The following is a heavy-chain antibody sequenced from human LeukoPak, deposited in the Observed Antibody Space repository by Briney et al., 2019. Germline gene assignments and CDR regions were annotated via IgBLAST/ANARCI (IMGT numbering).Heavy chain of an antibody. Sequence: SLRLSCVASGFTFDDYAMYWVRQAPGKGLEWVSGISWSSGSKGYADSVKGRFTISRDNPKNLLFLQINSLRVEDTAVYYCARETPRRGETRDGYRWGQGTLVIVSS. D-gene: IGHD5-24*01. CDR1: GFTFDDYA. J-gene: IGHJ4*02. CDR2: ISWSSGSK. V-gene: IGHV3-9*01. CDR3: ARETPRRGETRDGYR.